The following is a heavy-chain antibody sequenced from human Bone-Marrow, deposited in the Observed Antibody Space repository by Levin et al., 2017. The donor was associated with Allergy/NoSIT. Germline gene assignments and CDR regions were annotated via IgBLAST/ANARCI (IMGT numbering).Heavy chain of an antibody. CDR1: GGSISSSSYY. J-gene: IGHJ3*02. CDR3: ARHIKGGIAVDAFDI. CDR2: IYYSGST. V-gene: IGHV4-39*01. D-gene: IGHD6-19*01. Sequence: SQTLSLTCTVSGGSISSSSYYWGWIRQPPGKGLEWIGSIYYSGSTYYNPSLKSRVTISVDTSKNQFSLKLSSVTAADTAVYYCARHIKGGIAVDAFDIWGQGTMVTVSS.